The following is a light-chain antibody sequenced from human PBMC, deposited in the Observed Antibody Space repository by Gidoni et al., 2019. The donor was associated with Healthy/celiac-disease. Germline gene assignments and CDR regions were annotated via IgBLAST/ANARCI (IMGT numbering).Light chain of an antibody. J-gene: IGKJ4*01. CDR2: AAS. CDR1: QSISKF. CDR3: QQSYST. Sequence: DIQMTQSPSSLSASVGDRVTITCRASQSISKFLNWYQQKPGKAPKLLIYAASSLQSGVPSRFSGSGSGTDFTLTISSLQPEDFATYYCQQSYSTFXGXTKVEIK. V-gene: IGKV1-39*01.